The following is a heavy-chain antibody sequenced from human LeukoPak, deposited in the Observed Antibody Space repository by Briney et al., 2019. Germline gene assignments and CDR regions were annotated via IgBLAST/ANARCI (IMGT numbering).Heavy chain of an antibody. D-gene: IGHD6-19*01. V-gene: IGHV3-23*01. CDR2: IGGSGGFT. Sequence: PGGSLRLSCSASGFSFSSYAMSWVRQAPGKGLEWVSAIGGSGGFTYYADSVKGRFTISRDNSKNTLYVQMNSLGAGDTAVYYCAKAQSSGSAYDTFDAWGQGTMVTVTS. J-gene: IGHJ3*01. CDR1: GFSFSSYA. CDR3: AKAQSSGSAYDTFDA.